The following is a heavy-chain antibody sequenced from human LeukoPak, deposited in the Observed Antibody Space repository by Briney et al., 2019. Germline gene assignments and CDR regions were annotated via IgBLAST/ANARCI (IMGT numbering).Heavy chain of an antibody. CDR2: TYTSGST. CDR3: ARDQTYYDFWSGLQETGAYYYYYMDV. CDR1: GGSISSYY. J-gene: IGHJ6*03. V-gene: IGHV4-4*07. Sequence: SETLSLTCTVSGGSISSYYWSWIRQPAGKGLEWIGRTYTSGSTNYNPSLKSRVTMSVDTSKNQFSLKLSSVTAADTAVYYCARDQTYYDFWSGLQETGAYYYYYMDVWGKGTTVTVSS. D-gene: IGHD3-3*01.